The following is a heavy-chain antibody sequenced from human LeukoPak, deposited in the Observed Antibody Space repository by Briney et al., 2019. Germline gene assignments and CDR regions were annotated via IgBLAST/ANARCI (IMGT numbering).Heavy chain of an antibody. D-gene: IGHD2-2*01. V-gene: IGHV1-69*05. CDR1: GRTFSSYA. CDR3: ARDESYCSSTSCYRDYYYMDV. Sequence: ASVRVSCKPSGRTFSSYAINWVRQAPGQRLEWMGGIIPIFGTANYAQKFQGRVTITTDESTSTAYMELSSLRSEDTAVYYCARDESYCSSTSCYRDYYYMDVWGKGTTVTVSS. CDR2: IIPIFGTA. J-gene: IGHJ6*03.